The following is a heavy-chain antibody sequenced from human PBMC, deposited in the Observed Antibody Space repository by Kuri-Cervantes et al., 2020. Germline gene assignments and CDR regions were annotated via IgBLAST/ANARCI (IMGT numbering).Heavy chain of an antibody. CDR3: ARVLPYCSSTSCYFRGPNWFDP. CDR2: IYYSGST. CDR1: GGSISSGDYY. Sequence: LRLSCTVSGGSISSGDYYWSWIRQPPGKGLEWIGYIYYSGSTYYNPSLKSRVTISVDTSKNQFSLKLSSVTAADTAVYYCARVLPYCSSTSCYFRGPNWFDPWGQGTLVTVSS. V-gene: IGHV4-30-4*01. J-gene: IGHJ5*02. D-gene: IGHD2-2*01.